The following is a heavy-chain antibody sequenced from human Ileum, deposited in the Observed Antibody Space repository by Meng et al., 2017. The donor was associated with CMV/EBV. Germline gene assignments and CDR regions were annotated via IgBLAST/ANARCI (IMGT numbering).Heavy chain of an antibody. D-gene: IGHD4-17*01. CDR3: ARELRNYYYYGMDV. J-gene: IGHJ6*02. V-gene: IGHV3-11*01. Sequence: GESLKISCAASGFTFSDYYMSWIRQAPGKGLEWVSYISSSGSTIYYADSVKGRFTISRDNAKNSLYLQMNSLRAEDTAVYYCARELRNYYYYGMDVWGQGTTVTVSS. CDR1: GFTFSDYY. CDR2: ISSSGSTI.